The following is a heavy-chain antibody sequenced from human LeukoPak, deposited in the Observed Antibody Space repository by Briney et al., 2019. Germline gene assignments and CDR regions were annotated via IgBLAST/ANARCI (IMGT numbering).Heavy chain of an antibody. V-gene: IGHV1-18*01. CDR3: AREPRYGVY. D-gene: IGHD5-18*01. J-gene: IGHJ4*02. CDR2: ISAYNGNT. Sequence: WMGWISAYNGNTNYAQKLQGRVTMTTDTSTSTAYMELRSLRSDDTAVYYCAREPRYGVYWGQGTLVTVSS.